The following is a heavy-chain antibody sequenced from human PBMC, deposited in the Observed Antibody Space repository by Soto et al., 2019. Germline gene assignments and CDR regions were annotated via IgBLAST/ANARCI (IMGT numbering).Heavy chain of an antibody. CDR1: GFTFSSYE. CDR2: ISSSGSTI. Sequence: QPGGSLRLSCAASGFTFSSYEMNWVRQAPGKGLEWVSYISSSGSTIYYADSVKGRFTISRDNAENSLYLQMNSLRPEDTALYYCARGHHSMDVWGQGATVTVSS. J-gene: IGHJ6*02. V-gene: IGHV3-48*03. CDR3: ARGHHSMDV.